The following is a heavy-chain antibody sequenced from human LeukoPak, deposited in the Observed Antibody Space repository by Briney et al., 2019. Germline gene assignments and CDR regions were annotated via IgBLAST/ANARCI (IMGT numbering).Heavy chain of an antibody. V-gene: IGHV1-2*02. Sequence: ASVKVSCKASGYTFTSYDINWVRQATGQGLEWMGWMNPNSGGTNYAQKFQGRVTMTRDTSISTAYMELSRLRSDDTAVYYCARLPFYYDSSNDYWGQGTLVTVSS. CDR3: ARLPFYYDSSNDY. D-gene: IGHD3-22*01. J-gene: IGHJ4*02. CDR1: GYTFTSYD. CDR2: MNPNSGGT.